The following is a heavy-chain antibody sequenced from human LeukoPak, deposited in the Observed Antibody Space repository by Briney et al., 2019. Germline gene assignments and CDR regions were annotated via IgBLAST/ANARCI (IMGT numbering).Heavy chain of an antibody. V-gene: IGHV3-48*02. CDR1: GFAFSSYS. D-gene: IGHD4/OR15-4a*01. J-gene: IGHJ3*02. Sequence: GRSLRLSCAASGFAFSSYSINWVRQAPGKGLEWVSYISRSSNTIYNADSIKGRFTISRDNAKNPLYLQMNSLRDEDTAVYYCASGAVSYAFDIWGQGTMVTVSS. CDR2: ISRSSNTI. CDR3: ASGAVSYAFDI.